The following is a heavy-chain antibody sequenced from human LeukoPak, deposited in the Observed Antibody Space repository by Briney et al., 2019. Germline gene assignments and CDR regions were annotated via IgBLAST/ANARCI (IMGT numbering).Heavy chain of an antibody. V-gene: IGHV4-30-4*08. D-gene: IGHD7-27*01. Sequence: SQTLSLTCTVSGGSISSGDYYWSWIRQPPGKGLEWIGYIYYSGSTYYNPSLKSRVTISVDTSKNQFSLKLSSLTAADTAVYYCVRDPLGINRYDLWGRGTLVTVSS. CDR2: IYYSGST. CDR1: GGSISSGDYY. J-gene: IGHJ2*01. CDR3: VRDPLGINRYDL.